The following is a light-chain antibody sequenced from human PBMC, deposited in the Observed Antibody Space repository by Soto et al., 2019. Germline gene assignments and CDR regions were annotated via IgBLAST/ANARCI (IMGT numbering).Light chain of an antibody. CDR2: SAS. Sequence: DILMTQSPSSVSASVGDRVTITCRASQNIGANLVWYQQKPGKAPNLLIYSASNLQSGVPSRFSGSGSGTYFTITITSLQQEDFATYYCQQANIFPLAFGQGTNVEI. J-gene: IGKJ1*01. CDR1: QNIGAN. CDR3: QQANIFPLA. V-gene: IGKV1-12*01.